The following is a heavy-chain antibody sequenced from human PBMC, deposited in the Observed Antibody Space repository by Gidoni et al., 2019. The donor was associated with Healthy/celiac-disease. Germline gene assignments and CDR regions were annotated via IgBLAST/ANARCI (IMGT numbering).Heavy chain of an antibody. J-gene: IGHJ4*02. D-gene: IGHD3-3*01. CDR2: IYYSGST. CDR1: GGSISSSIYY. Sequence: QLQLQESGPGLVKPSETLSLTCTVAGGSISSSIYYWGWIRQPPGKGLEWSGSIYYSGSTYYNPSLKSRVTISVDTSKNQFSLKLSSVTAADTAVYYCASSPEADFCRFDYWGQGTLVTVSS. CDR3: ASSPEADFCRFDY. V-gene: IGHV4-39*01.